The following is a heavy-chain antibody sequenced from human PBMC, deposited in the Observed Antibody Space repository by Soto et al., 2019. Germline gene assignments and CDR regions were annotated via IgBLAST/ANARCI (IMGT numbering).Heavy chain of an antibody. CDR3: ARGGSYFFDY. Sequence: QVQLVESGGGVVQPGRSLRLSCAASGFTFSSYGMHWVRQAPCKGLEWLAVIWYDGSNKYYADSVKGRFTISRDNSKNTLYLQMNSLRAEDTAVYYCARGGSYFFDYWGQGTLVTVSS. D-gene: IGHD1-26*01. V-gene: IGHV3-33*01. CDR2: IWYDGSNK. J-gene: IGHJ4*02. CDR1: GFTFSSYG.